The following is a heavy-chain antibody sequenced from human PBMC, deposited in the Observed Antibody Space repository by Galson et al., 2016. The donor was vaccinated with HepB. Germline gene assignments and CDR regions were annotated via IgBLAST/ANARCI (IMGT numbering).Heavy chain of an antibody. Sequence: SLRLSCAASGFFFNNYAMHWVRQAPGKGLEWVAHIRNDGSGKYYGESLKGRITIPRDNSKSTLCLQMDSLRPEDTAVYYCAKRGEVGVHYCMDVWGKGTTVTVSS. CDR1: GFFFNNYA. CDR2: IRNDGSGK. D-gene: IGHD1-26*01. CDR3: AKRGEVGVHYCMDV. J-gene: IGHJ6*03. V-gene: IGHV3-30*18.